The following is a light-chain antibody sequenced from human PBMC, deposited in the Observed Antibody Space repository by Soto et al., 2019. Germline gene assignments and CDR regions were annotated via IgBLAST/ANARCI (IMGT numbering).Light chain of an antibody. V-gene: IGKV1-5*01. J-gene: IGKJ1*01. CDR1: QSISRR. Sequence: DIQMTQSPSTLSASVGDRVTITCRASQSISRRLAWYQRKPGTAPKFLIYDASSLESGVPSRFSGSGSGTDCTLTISGLRPDDFATYYCQHYNSYSEAFGQGTKVDI. CDR3: QHYNSYSEA. CDR2: DAS.